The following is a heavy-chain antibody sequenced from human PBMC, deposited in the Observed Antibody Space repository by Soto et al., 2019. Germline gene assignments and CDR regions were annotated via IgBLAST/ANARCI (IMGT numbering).Heavy chain of an antibody. Sequence: ASVKVSCKASGYGFTSYDVNWVRQATGQGLEWMGWMNPNRNNAGYAQKFQGRVTMTTDTSTSTAYMELRSLRSDDTAVYYCARLRRILRFLEWSPLRDNNWFDPWGQGTLVTVSS. CDR2: MNPNRNNA. V-gene: IGHV1-8*01. D-gene: IGHD3-3*01. CDR3: ARLRRILRFLEWSPLRDNNWFDP. J-gene: IGHJ5*02. CDR1: GYGFTSYD.